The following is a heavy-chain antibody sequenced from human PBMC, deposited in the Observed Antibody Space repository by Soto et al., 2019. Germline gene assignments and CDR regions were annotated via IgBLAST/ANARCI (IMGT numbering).Heavy chain of an antibody. CDR3: VRNDYYCLDH. D-gene: IGHD3-10*01. Sequence: SETLSLTCAVSGYPISSHDWWSWVRQPPKKGLEWVAEIHHSGDTNYNPSLMSRATISVDNSKNQFTLNLNSVTAADTAVYYCVRNDYYCLDHWGHGTPVTVSS. CDR2: IHHSGDT. J-gene: IGHJ4*01. V-gene: IGHV4-4*02. CDR1: GYPISSHDW.